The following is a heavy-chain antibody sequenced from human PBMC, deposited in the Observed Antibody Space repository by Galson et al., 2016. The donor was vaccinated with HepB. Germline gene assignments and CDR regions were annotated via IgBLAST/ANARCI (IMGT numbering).Heavy chain of an antibody. Sequence: SLRLSCAASGFTFSSYSMNWVRQAPGKGLEWVSSISSSSDYIFYAGSVKGRFTISRDNGKNSVFLHMNSLGAEDTAVYFCARGSNDWAGIDYWGQGTLVTVSS. V-gene: IGHV3-21*01. J-gene: IGHJ4*02. CDR2: ISSSSDYI. D-gene: IGHD1-1*01. CDR3: ARGSNDWAGIDY. CDR1: GFTFSSYS.